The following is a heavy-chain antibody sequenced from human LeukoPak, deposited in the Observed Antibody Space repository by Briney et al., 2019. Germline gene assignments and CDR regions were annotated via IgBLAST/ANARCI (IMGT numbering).Heavy chain of an antibody. D-gene: IGHD3-10*01. V-gene: IGHV4-59*01. J-gene: IGHJ4*02. CDR1: GGSISSYY. Sequence: QVQLQESGPGLVKPSETLSLTCTVSGGSISSYYWSWIRQPPGKGLECIGYISYSGSTNYNPSLKSRVTISVDASKNQFSLKLRSVAAADTAVYYCARGSYYGSGSYYEYWGQGTLVTVSS. CDR3: ARGSYYGSGSYYEY. CDR2: ISYSGST.